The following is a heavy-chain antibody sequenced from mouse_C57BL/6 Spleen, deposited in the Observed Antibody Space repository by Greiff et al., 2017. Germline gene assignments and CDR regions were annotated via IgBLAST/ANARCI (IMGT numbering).Heavy chain of an antibody. D-gene: IGHD4-1*01. CDR2: IYPGDGDT. Sequence: VQLQQSGAELVKPGASVKISCKASGYAFSSYWMNWVKQRPGKGLEWIGQIYPGDGDTNYNGKFKGKATLTADKSSSTAYMQLSSLTSEDSAVYFCASQCFLTGTDWFAYWGQGTLVTVSA. CDR3: ASQCFLTGTDWFAY. J-gene: IGHJ3*01. V-gene: IGHV1-80*01. CDR1: GYAFSSYW.